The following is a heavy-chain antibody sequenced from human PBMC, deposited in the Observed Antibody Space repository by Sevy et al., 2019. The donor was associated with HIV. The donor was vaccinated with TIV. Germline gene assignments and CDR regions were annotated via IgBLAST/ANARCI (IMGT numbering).Heavy chain of an antibody. CDR2: IKQDGSEK. Sequence: GGSLRLSCAASGFTFSSYWMSWVRQAPEKGLEWVANIKQDGSEKYYVDSVKGRFTISRDNAKNSLYLQMNSLRAEDTAVYYCARGGSGYSYGYQNYWGQGTLVTVSS. CDR3: ARGGSGYSYGYQNY. V-gene: IGHV3-7*01. D-gene: IGHD5-18*01. CDR1: GFTFSSYW. J-gene: IGHJ4*02.